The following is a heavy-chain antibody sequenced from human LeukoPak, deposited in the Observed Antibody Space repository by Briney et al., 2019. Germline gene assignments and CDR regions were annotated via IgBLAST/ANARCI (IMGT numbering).Heavy chain of an antibody. CDR3: TTYYYDSSGYPRRFDP. CDR1: GGTFSSYA. V-gene: IGHV1-69*01. CDR2: IIPIFGTA. J-gene: IGHJ5*02. Sequence: SVKVSCKASGGTFSSYAISWVRQAPGQGLEWMGGIIPIFGTANYAQKFQGRVTITADESTCTAYMELSSLRSEDTAVYYCTTYYYDSSGYPRRFDPWGQGTLVTVSS. D-gene: IGHD3-22*01.